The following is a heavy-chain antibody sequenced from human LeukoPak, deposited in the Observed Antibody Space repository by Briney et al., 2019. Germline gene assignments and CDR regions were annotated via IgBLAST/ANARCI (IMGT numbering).Heavy chain of an antibody. Sequence: PGGSLRLSCAASAFTFSGYWMDWVRQAPGKGLVWVARVNNDGSNTAYADSVKGRFTISRDNPKTTLYLQMNSLRAEDTAVYYCARGGYTYGGVEDYWGQGTLVTVSS. D-gene: IGHD5-18*01. CDR2: VNNDGSNT. V-gene: IGHV3-74*01. J-gene: IGHJ4*02. CDR1: AFTFSGYW. CDR3: ARGGYTYGGVEDY.